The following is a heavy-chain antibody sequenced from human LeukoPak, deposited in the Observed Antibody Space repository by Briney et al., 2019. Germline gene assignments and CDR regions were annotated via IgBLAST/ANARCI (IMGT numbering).Heavy chain of an antibody. CDR3: ARLVRGGYGMDV. Sequence: SETLSLTCAVYGGSFSGYYWSWIRQPPGKGLEWIGEINHSGSTNYNPSLKSRVTISVDTSKNQFSLKLSSVTAADTAVYYCARLVRGGYGMDVWGQGTTVTVSS. CDR1: GGSFSGYY. D-gene: IGHD6-6*01. V-gene: IGHV4-34*01. J-gene: IGHJ6*02. CDR2: INHSGST.